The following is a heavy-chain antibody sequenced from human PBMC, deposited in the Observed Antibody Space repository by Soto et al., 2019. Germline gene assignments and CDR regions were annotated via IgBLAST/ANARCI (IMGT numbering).Heavy chain of an antibody. D-gene: IGHD3-3*02. J-gene: IGHJ3*02. CDR1: GYTFSAYT. CDR2: INVGSGNT. Sequence: GASVKVSCKAAGYTFSAYTMNWARQAPGQSLEWMGWINVGSGNTRYSQNFQGRVSITRDTSASTVYMELTGLKSEDTAMYYCARDTETLGPRANDALDIWGQGTMVTVSS. V-gene: IGHV1-3*01. CDR3: ARDTETLGPRANDALDI.